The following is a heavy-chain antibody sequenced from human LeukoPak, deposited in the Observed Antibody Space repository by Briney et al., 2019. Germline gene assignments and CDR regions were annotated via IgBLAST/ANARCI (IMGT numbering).Heavy chain of an antibody. CDR3: AELGITMIGGV. D-gene: IGHD3-10*02. CDR1: GFTFSSYN. CDR2: ISSSSSTK. Sequence: PGGSLRLSCAGSGFTFSSYNMTWVRQAPGKGLEWVSYISSSSSTKYYADSVKGRFTISRDNAKNSLYLQMNSLRAEDTAVYYCAELGITMIGGVWGKGTTVTISS. V-gene: IGHV3-48*01. J-gene: IGHJ6*04.